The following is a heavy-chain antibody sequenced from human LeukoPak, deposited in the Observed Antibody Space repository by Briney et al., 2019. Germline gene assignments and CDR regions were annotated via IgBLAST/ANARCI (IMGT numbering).Heavy chain of an antibody. V-gene: IGHV3-74*03. CDR1: GFTFSTSW. D-gene: IGHD6-13*01. Sequence: QPGGSLRLSCAASGFTFSTSWMHWVRQAPGEGPVWVSRISVDGRSTAYADSVKGRFTIFRDNAKNTLYLGMNSLRADDTAVYYCAREGYSTGWYFFDNWGRGTRVTVSS. CDR2: ISVDGRST. J-gene: IGHJ4*02. CDR3: AREGYSTGWYFFDN.